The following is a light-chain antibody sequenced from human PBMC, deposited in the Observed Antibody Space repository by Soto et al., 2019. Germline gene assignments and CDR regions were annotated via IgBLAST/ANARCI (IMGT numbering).Light chain of an antibody. J-gene: IGLJ3*02. Sequence: QSALTQPASVSGSAGQSITISCSGTMRDVGAYNLVSWYQQHPGTAPKLIIYEVRNRPSGISSRFSGSRSGNTASLTISGLQAEDEADYFCSSYTSSYTLVFGGGTKLTVL. CDR3: SSYTSSYTLV. CDR1: MRDVGAYNL. V-gene: IGLV2-14*01. CDR2: EVR.